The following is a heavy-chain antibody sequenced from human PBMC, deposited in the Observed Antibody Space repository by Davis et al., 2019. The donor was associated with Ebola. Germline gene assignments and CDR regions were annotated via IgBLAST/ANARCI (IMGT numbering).Heavy chain of an antibody. CDR1: GASVSSVAYY. V-gene: IGHV4-31*03. D-gene: IGHD5-24*01. J-gene: IGHJ4*02. CDR2: VYYSVRT. Sequence: MPSDTLSPTCPVSGASVSSVAYYWSWIRQHPERGLEWIGYVYYSVRTYYNPSLKNRISISIDMSQNQFSLRLTSATAADTAIYYCATAAVGPGYTLDSWGQGTPVTVTP. CDR3: ATAAVGPGYTLDS.